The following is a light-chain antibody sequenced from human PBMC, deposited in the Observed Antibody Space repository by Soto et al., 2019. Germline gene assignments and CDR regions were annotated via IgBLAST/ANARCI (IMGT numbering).Light chain of an antibody. Sequence: QSVLTQAPSVSGAPGQRVTISCTGSSSNIGADYDVHWYRQLPGAAPKLLITGNSYRPSGVPDRFSGSKSGTSAYLAITGLQAEDESYYYCYSYDSNLSHHYVFGTGTDVTGL. J-gene: IGLJ1*01. CDR3: YSYDSNLSHHYV. CDR1: SSNIGADYD. CDR2: GNS. V-gene: IGLV1-40*01.